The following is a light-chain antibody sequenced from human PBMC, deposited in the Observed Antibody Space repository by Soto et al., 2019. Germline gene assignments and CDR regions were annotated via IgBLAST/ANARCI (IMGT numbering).Light chain of an antibody. J-gene: IGKJ1*01. CDR1: HGSSSW. CDR3: QQYNSYPWT. V-gene: IGKV1-5*01. Sequence: DIQMTQSPSTLSASLGDRVIITCRAWHGSSSWLAWYQQKPGKAPKLLIYDASSLESGVPARFSGSGSGTEFTLTITSLQPDDFAAYYCQQYNSYPWTFGQGTKVDIK. CDR2: DAS.